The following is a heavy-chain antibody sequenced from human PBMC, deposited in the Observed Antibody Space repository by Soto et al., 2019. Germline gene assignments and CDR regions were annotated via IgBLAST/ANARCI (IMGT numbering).Heavy chain of an antibody. D-gene: IGHD3-16*02. CDR1: GGTFSSYT. CDR3: ARSRYDYIWGSYRAFDI. J-gene: IGHJ3*02. V-gene: IGHV1-69*02. CDR2: IIPILGIA. Sequence: QVQLVQSGAEVKKPGSSVKVSCKASGGTFSSYTISWVRQAPGQGLEWMGRIIPILGIANYAQKFQGRVTITADKSTSTAYMELSSLRSEDMAVYYCARSRYDYIWGSYRAFDIWGQGTMVTVSS.